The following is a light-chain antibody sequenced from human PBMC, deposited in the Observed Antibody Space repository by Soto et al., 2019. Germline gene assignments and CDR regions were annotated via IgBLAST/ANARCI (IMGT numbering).Light chain of an antibody. Sequence: QSVLTQPPSASGSPGQSVTISCTGISSDVGGYNCVSWYQQHPGKAPKLMIDEVSKRPSGVPDRFSGSKSGNTASLTVSGLQTEDEADYYCSSYAGSNNVVFGGGTKLTVL. CDR2: EVS. J-gene: IGLJ2*01. CDR3: SSYAGSNNVV. CDR1: SSDVGGYNC. V-gene: IGLV2-8*01.